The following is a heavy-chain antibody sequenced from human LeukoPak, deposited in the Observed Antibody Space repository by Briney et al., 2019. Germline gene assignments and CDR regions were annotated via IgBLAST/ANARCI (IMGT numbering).Heavy chain of an antibody. CDR1: GFTFSSSA. CDR3: AREGLSDAFDI. CDR2: ISASGGST. V-gene: IGHV3-23*01. Sequence: GGSLRLSCAASGFTFSSSAMSWVRQVPGKGLEWVSGISASGGSTYYADSVRGRFTISRDNSKNTLYVQMNSLRAEDTAVYYCAREGLSDAFDIWGQGTMVTVSS. J-gene: IGHJ3*02. D-gene: IGHD2/OR15-2a*01.